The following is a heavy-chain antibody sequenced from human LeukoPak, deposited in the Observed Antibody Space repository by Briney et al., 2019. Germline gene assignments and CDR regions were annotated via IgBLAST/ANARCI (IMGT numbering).Heavy chain of an antibody. V-gene: IGHV3-48*01. J-gene: IGHJ3*02. D-gene: IGHD4-17*01. CDR3: ARDPLRSDACDI. Sequence: GGSLRLSCAASGFSFSSYSMIWGRQAPGKGLEWVSYISSSSNNIYYADSVKGRFTISRDNAKNSLYLQMNSLRAEDTAVYYCARDPLRSDACDIWGQGTMVTVSS. CDR2: ISSSSNNI. CDR1: GFSFSSYS.